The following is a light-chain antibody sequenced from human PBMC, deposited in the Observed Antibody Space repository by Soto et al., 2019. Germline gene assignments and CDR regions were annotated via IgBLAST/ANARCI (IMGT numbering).Light chain of an antibody. J-gene: IGKJ4*02. CDR3: HQYNNWPLT. CDR1: QSISSN. CDR2: GAS. Sequence: EIELRKSPATLSAYLGERXTIXCLASQSISSNLAWYQQKPGQAPRLLIYGASTRATGIPARFSGSGSGTEFTLTISSLQSEDFAVYYCHQYNNWPLTFGGGTKVDIK. V-gene: IGKV3-15*01.